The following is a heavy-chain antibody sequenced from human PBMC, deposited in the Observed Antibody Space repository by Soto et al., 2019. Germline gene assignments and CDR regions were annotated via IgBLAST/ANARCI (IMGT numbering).Heavy chain of an antibody. CDR2: IYYSGST. D-gene: IGHD3-3*01. CDR3: ARGAIFGVVIGSGNWFDP. Sequence: KTSETLSLTCTVSGGSISSYYWSWIRQPPGKGLEWIGYIYYSGSTNYNPSLKSLVTISVDTSKNQFSLKLSSVTAADTAVYYCARGAIFGVVIGSGNWFDPWGQGTLVTVSS. V-gene: IGHV4-59*01. J-gene: IGHJ5*02. CDR1: GGSISSYY.